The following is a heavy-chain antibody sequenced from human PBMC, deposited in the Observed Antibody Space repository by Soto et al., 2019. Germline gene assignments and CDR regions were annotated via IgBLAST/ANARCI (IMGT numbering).Heavy chain of an antibody. Sequence: KPSETLSLTCAVYGGSFSGYYWSWIRQPPGKGLEWIGEINHSGSTNYNPSLKSRVTISVDTSKNQFSLKLSSVTAADTAVYYCARAHGGYCSGGSCYSRLFFGGVDYWGQGTLVTVSS. J-gene: IGHJ4*02. CDR1: GGSFSGYY. D-gene: IGHD2-15*01. CDR3: ARAHGGYCSGGSCYSRLFFGGVDY. CDR2: INHSGST. V-gene: IGHV4-34*01.